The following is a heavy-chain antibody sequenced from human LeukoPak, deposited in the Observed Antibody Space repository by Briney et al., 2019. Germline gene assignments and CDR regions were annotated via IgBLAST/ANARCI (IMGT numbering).Heavy chain of an antibody. Sequence: GGSLRLSCAASGFTFSSYAMTWVRQAPGKGLEWVSVIGYSGGDIQYADSVKGRFTISRDNSKNTLYLQMNSLRAEDTAVYYCAKNAYSSWVAPFDYWGQGTLVTVSS. D-gene: IGHD6-6*01. CDR2: IGYSGGDI. V-gene: IGHV3-23*01. CDR1: GFTFSSYA. CDR3: AKNAYSSWVAPFDY. J-gene: IGHJ4*02.